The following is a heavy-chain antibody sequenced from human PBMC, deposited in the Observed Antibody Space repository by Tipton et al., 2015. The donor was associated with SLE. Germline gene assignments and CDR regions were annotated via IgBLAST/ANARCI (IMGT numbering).Heavy chain of an antibody. CDR1: GGSMRTYY. V-gene: IGHV4-59*01. J-gene: IGHJ4*02. Sequence: TLSLTCTVSGGSMRTYYWSWIRQPPGKGLEWIGYIYHSGSTNYNPSLRSRVTISVDTSKNQLSLQLSSVTTADTAVYYCARGDPQGLEPFDYWGQGTLGTVSS. CDR2: IYHSGST. D-gene: IGHD1-1*01. CDR3: ARGDPQGLEPFDY.